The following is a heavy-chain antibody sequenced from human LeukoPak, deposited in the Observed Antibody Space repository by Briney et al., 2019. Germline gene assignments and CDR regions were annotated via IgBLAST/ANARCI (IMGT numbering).Heavy chain of an antibody. J-gene: IGHJ6*03. CDR3: AKRPDRNVAGPNYMDV. CDR2: IYSDAST. D-gene: IGHD1-14*01. CDR1: GFTVSTNY. Sequence: GGSLRLSCAASGFTVSTNYVSWVRQAPGKGLEWVSAIYSDASTHYGDSVKGRFTISRDDSKNTVYLEMKTLRAEDTAIYYCAKRPDRNVAGPNYMDVWGKGTTVTISS. V-gene: IGHV3-66*01.